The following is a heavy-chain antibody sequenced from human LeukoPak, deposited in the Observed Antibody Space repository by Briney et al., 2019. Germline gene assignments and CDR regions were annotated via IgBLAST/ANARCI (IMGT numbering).Heavy chain of an antibody. Sequence: GGSLRLSCAASGFTFSSYAMSWVRQAPGKGLEWVSAISGSGGSTYYADSVKGRFTISRDNSKNTLCLQMNSLRAEDTAVYYCAKQLGYCSDGSCYFPYWGQGTLVTVSS. CDR2: ISGSGGST. D-gene: IGHD2-15*01. CDR1: GFTFSSYA. CDR3: AKQLGYCSDGSCYFPY. J-gene: IGHJ4*02. V-gene: IGHV3-23*01.